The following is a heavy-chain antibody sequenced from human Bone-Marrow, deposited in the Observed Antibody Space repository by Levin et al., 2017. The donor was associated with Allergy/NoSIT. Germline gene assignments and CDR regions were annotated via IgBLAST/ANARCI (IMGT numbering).Heavy chain of an antibody. J-gene: IGHJ3*02. D-gene: IGHD3/OR15-3a*01. Sequence: GESLKISCDASGFTFSSYGIIWVRQAPGKGLEWVSSISGTDDSTYYTDSVKGRLTISRDNSKNTIYLQMNSLRAEDTALYYCAKVRRGLDAFDIWGQGTMVTVSS. CDR1: GFTFSSYG. CDR3: AKVRRGLDAFDI. V-gene: IGHV3-23*01. CDR2: ISGTDDST.